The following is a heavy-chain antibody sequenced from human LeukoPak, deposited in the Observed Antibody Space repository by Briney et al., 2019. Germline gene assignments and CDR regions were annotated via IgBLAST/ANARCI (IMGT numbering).Heavy chain of an antibody. J-gene: IGHJ4*02. D-gene: IGHD5-24*01. CDR3: VKDDGWVQYAN. Sequence: GGSLRLSCAASGFTFSTYAMSWVRQIPGKGLEWVSAISGSDDGTYYADSVKGRFTISRDNSRNTLYLQMNSLSAEDAAVYYCVKDDGWVQYANWGQGTLVTVSS. CDR2: ISGSDDGT. V-gene: IGHV3-23*01. CDR1: GFTFSTYA.